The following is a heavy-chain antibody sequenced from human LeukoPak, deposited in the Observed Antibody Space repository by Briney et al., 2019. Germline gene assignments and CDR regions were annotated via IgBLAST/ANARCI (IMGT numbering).Heavy chain of an antibody. CDR1: GFTVSSNY. J-gene: IGHJ3*02. V-gene: IGHV3-66*04. Sequence: GGSLRLSCAASGFTVSSNYMSWVRQAPGKGLEWVSVIYSGGSTYYADSVKGRFTISRDNSKNTLYLQMNSLRAEDTAVYYCTTPYCSSTSCYSFDAFDIWGQGTMVTVSS. CDR2: IYSGGST. D-gene: IGHD2-2*02. CDR3: TTPYCSSTSCYSFDAFDI.